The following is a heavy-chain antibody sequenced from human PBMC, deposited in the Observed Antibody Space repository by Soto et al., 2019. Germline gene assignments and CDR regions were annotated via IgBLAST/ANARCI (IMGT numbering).Heavy chain of an antibody. CDR1: GYTFTSYA. J-gene: IGHJ6*01. CDR3: ARAGIVVVPAAYYYYGMEV. CDR2: INAGNGNT. Sequence: ASVKVSCKASGYTFTSYAMHWVRQAPGQRLEWMGWINAGNGNTKYSQKFQGRVTITRDTSASTAYMELSSLRSEDTAVYYCARAGIVVVPAAYYYYGMEVWGQATTVIVS. D-gene: IGHD2-2*01. V-gene: IGHV1-3*01.